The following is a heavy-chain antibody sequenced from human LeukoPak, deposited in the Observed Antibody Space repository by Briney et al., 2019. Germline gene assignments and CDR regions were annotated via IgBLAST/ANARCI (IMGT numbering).Heavy chain of an antibody. V-gene: IGHV1-46*01. Sequence: ASVKVSCKASGYSFTNYYMHWVRQAPGQGLEWMGLIHPNDGDTKYAQEFQDRVTMTRDTSTSTVYMELSSLRSEDTAVYYCATYTQSGAQGVSDYWGQGALVTVSS. J-gene: IGHJ4*02. CDR3: ATYTQSGAQGVSDY. CDR2: IHPNDGDT. D-gene: IGHD3-10*01. CDR1: GYSFTNYY.